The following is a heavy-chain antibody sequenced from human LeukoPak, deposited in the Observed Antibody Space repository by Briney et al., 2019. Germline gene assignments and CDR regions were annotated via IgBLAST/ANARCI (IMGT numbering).Heavy chain of an antibody. Sequence: GESLKISCKGSGYSFTSYWIGWVRQMPGKGLEWMGIIYPGDSDTRYSPSFQGQDTISADKSISTAYLQWSSLKASDTAMYYCARSEVGYCSSTSCSLFDYWGQGTLVTVSS. CDR3: ARSEVGYCSSTSCSLFDY. CDR1: GYSFTSYW. J-gene: IGHJ4*02. V-gene: IGHV5-51*01. CDR2: IYPGDSDT. D-gene: IGHD2-2*01.